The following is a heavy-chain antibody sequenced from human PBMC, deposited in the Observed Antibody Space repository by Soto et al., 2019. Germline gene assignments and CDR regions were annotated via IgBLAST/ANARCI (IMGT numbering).Heavy chain of an antibody. CDR3: ARDPLGYCSSTSCGNWFDP. V-gene: IGHV1-18*01. CDR2: ISAYNGNT. CDR1: GYTFTSYG. D-gene: IGHD2-2*01. J-gene: IGHJ5*02. Sequence: SEKVSFKASGYTFTSYGISWVRQAPGQGLEWMGWISAYNGNTNYAQKLQGRVTMTTDTSTSTAYMELRSLRSDDTAVYYCARDPLGYCSSTSCGNWFDPWGQGTLVTVSS.